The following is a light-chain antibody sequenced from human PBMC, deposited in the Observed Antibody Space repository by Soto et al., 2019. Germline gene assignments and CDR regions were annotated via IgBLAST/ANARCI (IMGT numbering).Light chain of an antibody. J-gene: IGKJ2*01. CDR1: QTISTY. Sequence: DIQMTQPPSSLSASVGDRVTITCRASQTISTYLNWYQQKPGKAPKLLIYAASSLQSGVPSRFSGSGSGTDFTLTISSLQPEDFATYFCQQSHSIPYIFGQGTKLQLK. CDR3: QQSHSIPYI. V-gene: IGKV1-39*01. CDR2: AAS.